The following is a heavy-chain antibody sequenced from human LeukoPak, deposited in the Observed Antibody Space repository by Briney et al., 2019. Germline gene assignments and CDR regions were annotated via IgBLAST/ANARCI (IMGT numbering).Heavy chain of an antibody. CDR2: ISAYNGNT. CDR1: GYTFTSYG. V-gene: IGHV1-18*01. J-gene: IGHJ5*02. Sequence: GASVKVSCKASGYTFTSYGISWVRQAPGQGPEWMGWISAYNGNTNYAQKLQGRVTITTDTSTSTAYMELRSLRSDDTAVYYCARVQWLVSKRFDPWGQGTLVTVSS. D-gene: IGHD6-19*01. CDR3: ARVQWLVSKRFDP.